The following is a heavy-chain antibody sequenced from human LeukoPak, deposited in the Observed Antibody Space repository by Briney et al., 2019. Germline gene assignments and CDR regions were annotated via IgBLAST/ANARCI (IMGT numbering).Heavy chain of an antibody. Sequence: PGGSLRLSCAASGLTFSHALMNWVRQAPGKGLERVARIKSKTDGGTTDYSAPVTDRFTISRDDSNNTQYLQMNSLKTEDTAMYYCCTDDSGSYFQGDPFDSWGQGTMVTVSS. D-gene: IGHD1-26*01. CDR3: CTDDSGSYFQGDPFDS. CDR1: GLTFSHAL. J-gene: IGHJ3*02. V-gene: IGHV3-15*01. CDR2: IKSKTDGGTT.